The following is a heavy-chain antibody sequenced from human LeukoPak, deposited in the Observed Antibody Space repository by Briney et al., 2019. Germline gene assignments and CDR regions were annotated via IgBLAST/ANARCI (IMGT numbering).Heavy chain of an antibody. CDR3: AREDRDFDY. Sequence: GASVKVSCKASGYTFTSYPMHWVRQAPGQRLEWMGWIGVGNGSTKYSQKFQGRITITRDTSASTAYMELSSLRSEDTAVYFCAREDRDFDYWGQGTLVTVSS. CDR1: GYTFTSYP. V-gene: IGHV1-3*01. J-gene: IGHJ4*02. CDR2: IGVGNGST.